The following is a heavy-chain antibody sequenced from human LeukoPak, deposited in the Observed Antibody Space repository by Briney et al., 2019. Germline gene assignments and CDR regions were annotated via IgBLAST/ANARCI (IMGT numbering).Heavy chain of an antibody. CDR1: GYTXTSYG. Sequence: ASVKVSCKASGYTXTSYGISWVRQAPGQGLEWMGWISAYNGNTNYAQKRQGRVTMTTDTSTSTAYMELRSLRSDDTAVYYCARGGTYYYDSSGYYEALDYWGQGTLVTVSS. D-gene: IGHD3-22*01. CDR3: ARGGTYYYDSSGYYEALDY. J-gene: IGHJ4*02. V-gene: IGHV1-18*01. CDR2: ISAYNGNT.